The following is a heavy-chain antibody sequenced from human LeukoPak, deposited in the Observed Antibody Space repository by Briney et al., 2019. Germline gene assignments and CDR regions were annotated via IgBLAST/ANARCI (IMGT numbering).Heavy chain of an antibody. J-gene: IGHJ4*02. Sequence: GGSLRLSCAASGFTFSSYGMHWVRQAPGKGLEWVAVISYDGSNKYYADSVKGRFTISRDNSKNTLYLQMNSLRAEDTAVYYCAKDPRTTRPYDFWSGSRPLYFDYWGQGTLVTVSS. V-gene: IGHV3-30*18. CDR1: GFTFSSYG. CDR3: AKDPRTTRPYDFWSGSRPLYFDY. D-gene: IGHD3-3*01. CDR2: ISYDGSNK.